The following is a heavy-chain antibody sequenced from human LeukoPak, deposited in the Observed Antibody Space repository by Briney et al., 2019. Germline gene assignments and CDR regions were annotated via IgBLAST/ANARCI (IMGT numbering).Heavy chain of an antibody. Sequence: GGSLRLSCAASGFSLSTYAMSWVRQAPGKGLEWVSSTSSSSSYIYYADSVKGRFTISRDNAKNSLYLQMNSLRAEDTAVYYCARGPLLVPDLDYWGQGTLVTVSS. CDR1: GFSLSTYA. CDR3: ARGPLLVPDLDY. D-gene: IGHD6-13*01. J-gene: IGHJ4*02. V-gene: IGHV3-21*01. CDR2: TSSSSSYI.